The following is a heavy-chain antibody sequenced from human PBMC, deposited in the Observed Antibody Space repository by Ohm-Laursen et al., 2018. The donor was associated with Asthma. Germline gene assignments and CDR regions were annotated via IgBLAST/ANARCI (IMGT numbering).Heavy chain of an antibody. D-gene: IGHD6-6*01. CDR2: ISSSGFTI. Sequence: SLRLSCSASGFTFSDYYMSWIRQAPGEGLEWVSFISSSGFTIYYADSVKGRFTISRDNAKNSLYLQMNSLRAEDTAVYYCARGYSSSSLFVLYYYNMDVWGQGTTVTVSS. V-gene: IGHV3-11*01. CDR3: ARGYSSSSLFVLYYYNMDV. CDR1: GFTFSDYY. J-gene: IGHJ6*02.